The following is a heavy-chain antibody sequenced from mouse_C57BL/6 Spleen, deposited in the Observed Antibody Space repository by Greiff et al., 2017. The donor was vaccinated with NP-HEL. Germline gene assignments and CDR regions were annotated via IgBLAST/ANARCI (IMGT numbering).Heavy chain of an antibody. CDR1: GYTFTSYW. D-gene: IGHD1-1*02. CDR3: ARVEGWLSPSYWYFDV. J-gene: IGHJ1*03. CDR2: IHPNSGST. Sequence: QVQLKESGAELVKPGASVKLSCKASGYTFTSYWMHWVKQRPGQGLEWIGMIHPNSGSTNYNEKFKSKATLTVDKSSSTAYMQLSSLTSEDSAVYYCARVEGWLSPSYWYFDVWGTGTTVTVSS. V-gene: IGHV1-64*01.